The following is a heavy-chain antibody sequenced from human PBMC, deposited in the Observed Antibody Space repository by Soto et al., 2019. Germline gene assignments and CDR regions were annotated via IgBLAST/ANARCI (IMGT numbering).Heavy chain of an antibody. Sequence: GGSLRLSCAASGFTFSSYSMNWVRQAPGKGLEWVSSISSSSSYIYYADSVKGRFTISRDNAKNSLYLQMNSLRAEDTAVYYCARETGKAHPRDYWGQGTLVTVSS. V-gene: IGHV3-21*01. CDR3: ARETGKAHPRDY. CDR1: GFTFSSYS. CDR2: ISSSSSYI. J-gene: IGHJ4*02. D-gene: IGHD7-27*01.